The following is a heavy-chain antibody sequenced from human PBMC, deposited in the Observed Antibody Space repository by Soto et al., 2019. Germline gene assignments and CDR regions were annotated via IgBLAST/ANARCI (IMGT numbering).Heavy chain of an antibody. D-gene: IGHD6-13*01. V-gene: IGHV1-69*13. CDR2: IIPIFGTA. CDR3: AGGSSRYRAFDI. Sequence: SVKVSCKASGGTFSSYAISWVRQAPGQGLEWMGGIIPIFGTANYAQKFQGRVTITADESTSTAYMELSSLRSEDTAVYYCAGGSSRYRAFDIWGQGTMVTVSS. CDR1: GGTFSSYA. J-gene: IGHJ3*02.